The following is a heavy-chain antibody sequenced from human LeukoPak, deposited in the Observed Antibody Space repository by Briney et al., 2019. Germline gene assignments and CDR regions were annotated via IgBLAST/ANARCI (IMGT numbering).Heavy chain of an antibody. J-gene: IGHJ5*02. Sequence: GASVKVSCKASGYTFTGYYMHWVRQAPGQGLEWMGWINPNSGGTNYAQKFQGRVTMTRDTSISTAYMELSRLRSDDTAVYYCARDAGITGTTVWFDPWGQGTLVTVSS. D-gene: IGHD1-7*01. CDR1: GYTFTGYY. V-gene: IGHV1-2*02. CDR2: INPNSGGT. CDR3: ARDAGITGTTVWFDP.